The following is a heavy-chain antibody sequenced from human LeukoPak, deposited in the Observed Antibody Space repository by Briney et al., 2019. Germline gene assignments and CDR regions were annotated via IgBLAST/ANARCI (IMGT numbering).Heavy chain of an antibody. J-gene: IGHJ6*02. CDR2: IIPVLGIA. V-gene: IGHV1-69*04. CDR1: GGTFSSYA. Sequence: ASVKVSCKASGGTFSSYAISWVRQAPGQGLEWMGRIIPVLGIANYARKFQGRVTITADKSTSTAYMELSSLRSEDTAVYYCERDSLGGRYYDILTGYSPPYYGMDVWGQGTTVTVSS. D-gene: IGHD3-9*01. CDR3: ERDSLGGRYYDILTGYSPPYYGMDV.